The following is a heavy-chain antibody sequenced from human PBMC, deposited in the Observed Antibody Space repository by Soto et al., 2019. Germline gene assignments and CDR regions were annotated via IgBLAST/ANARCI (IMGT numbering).Heavy chain of an antibody. Sequence: GGSLRLSCAASGFIFNNYGMHWVRQAPGKGLEWVALISHDGSNKYYADYLKGRSTISRDNSKNTLYLQMNSLRAEDTAVYYCARDRPVKARSGSLSFWGQGTLVTVSS. CDR1: GFIFNNYG. D-gene: IGHD3-10*01. CDR2: ISHDGSNK. J-gene: IGHJ4*02. V-gene: IGHV3-30*03. CDR3: ARDRPVKARSGSLSF.